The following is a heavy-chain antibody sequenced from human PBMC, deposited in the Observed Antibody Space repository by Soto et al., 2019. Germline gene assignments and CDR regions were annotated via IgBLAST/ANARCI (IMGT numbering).Heavy chain of an antibody. V-gene: IGHV2-5*02. CDR2: IYWDDDK. Sequence: QITLKESGPSLVKPTQTLTLTCTFSGFSLSTSGAGVGWIRQPPGKALEWLALIYWDDDKRYSPSLKSRLTITKDTSKNQVVLILTNMDPVDTATYYCAHRLYDISGLRAFNIWGQGTMVTVSS. D-gene: IGHD3-22*01. J-gene: IGHJ3*02. CDR1: GFSLSTSGAG. CDR3: AHRLYDISGLRAFNI.